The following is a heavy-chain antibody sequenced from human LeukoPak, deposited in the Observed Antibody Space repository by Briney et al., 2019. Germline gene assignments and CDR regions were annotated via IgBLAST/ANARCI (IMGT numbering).Heavy chain of an antibody. CDR3: ARDRFPGGVYYFDY. CDR1: GFTFTRYV. Sequence: GMSPRLSCAASGFTFTRYVIHWVRQAPGKGLEWLAVISYDETKKYYADSVKGRFTISRDNSKNTLYLQMNSLRAEDTAVYYCARDRFPGGVYYFDYWGQGTLVTVSS. D-gene: IGHD3-16*01. V-gene: IGHV3-30-3*01. CDR2: ISYDETKK. J-gene: IGHJ4*02.